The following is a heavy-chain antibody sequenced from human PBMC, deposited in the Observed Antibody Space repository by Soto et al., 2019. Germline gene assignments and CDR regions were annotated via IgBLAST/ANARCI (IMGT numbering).Heavy chain of an antibody. D-gene: IGHD3-10*01. CDR1: GGSISSYY. V-gene: IGHV4-59*08. Sequence: SETLSLTCTVSGGSISSYYWSWIRQPPGKGLEWIGYIYYSGSTNYNPSLKSRVTISVDTSKNQFSLKLSSVTAADTAVYYCARQTTAEAAEWFGEETGFDYWGQGTLVTVSS. CDR3: ARQTTAEAAEWFGEETGFDY. CDR2: IYYSGST. J-gene: IGHJ4*02.